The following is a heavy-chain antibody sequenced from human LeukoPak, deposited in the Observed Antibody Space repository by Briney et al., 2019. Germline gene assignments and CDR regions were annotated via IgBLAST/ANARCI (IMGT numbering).Heavy chain of an antibody. D-gene: IGHD3-10*01. J-gene: IGHJ5*02. V-gene: IGHV1-2*02. Sequence: ASVKVSCKASGYTFTGYYMHWVRQAPGRGLEWMGWINPNTGGTNYAQRFQGRVTMTTDTYISTAYMELNRLTSGDTAVYYCARDSSFRGLTRGLLNWFDPWGQGTLVTVSS. CDR1: GYTFTGYY. CDR3: ARDSSFRGLTRGLLNWFDP. CDR2: INPNTGGT.